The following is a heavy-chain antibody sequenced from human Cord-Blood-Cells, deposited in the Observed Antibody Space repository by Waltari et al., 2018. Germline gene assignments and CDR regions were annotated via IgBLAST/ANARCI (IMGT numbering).Heavy chain of an antibody. CDR2: ISWNSGSI. J-gene: IGHJ4*02. CDR3: ATSLGGVIVHFDY. CDR1: GFTFVDYA. Sequence: EVQLVESGGGLVQPGRSLRLSCAASGFTFVDYAMHWVRQAPGKGLEWVSGISWNSGSIGYADSVKGRFTISRDNAKNSLYLQMNSLRAEDTALYYCATSLGGVIVHFDYWGQGTLVTVSS. V-gene: IGHV3-9*01. D-gene: IGHD3-16*02.